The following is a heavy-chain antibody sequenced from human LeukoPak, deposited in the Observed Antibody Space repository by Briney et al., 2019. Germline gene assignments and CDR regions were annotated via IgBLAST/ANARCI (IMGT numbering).Heavy chain of an antibody. CDR2: ISYDGSNK. CDR1: GFTFSSSA. CDR3: ARGSLGYCDSTSCFTQFDY. J-gene: IGHJ4*02. V-gene: IGHV3-30*04. D-gene: IGHD2-2*02. Sequence: GGSLRLSCAASGFTFSSSAIHWVRQAPGKGLGWVAVISYDGSNKNYADSVKGRFTISRDNSKNTLYLQMNSLRAEDTAVYYCARGSLGYCDSTSCFTQFDYWGQGTLVTVSS.